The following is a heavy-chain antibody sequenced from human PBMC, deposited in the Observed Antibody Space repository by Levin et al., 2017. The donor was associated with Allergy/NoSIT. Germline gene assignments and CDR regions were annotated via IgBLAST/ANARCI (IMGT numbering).Heavy chain of an antibody. V-gene: IGHV3-23*01. Sequence: GGSLRLSCAASGSSFSSYAMNWVRQAPGKGLEWVAGVFGGHNITYYADSVKGRFTISRDRSKNTLSLQMNRLRVEDTAVYYCAMTFDYWGPGTLVTVSS. CDR1: GSSFSSYA. CDR3: AMTFDY. J-gene: IGHJ4*02. CDR2: VFGGHNIT.